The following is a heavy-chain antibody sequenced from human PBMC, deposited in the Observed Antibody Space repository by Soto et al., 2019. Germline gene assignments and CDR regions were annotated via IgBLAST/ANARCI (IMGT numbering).Heavy chain of an antibody. V-gene: IGHV1-18*01. CDR3: AAAGDYGDPFVDY. J-gene: IGHJ4*02. Sequence: ASVKVSCKASGYTFTSYGISWVRQAPGQGLEWMGWISAYNGNTNYAQKLQGRVTITTDTSTSTAYMELSSLRSEDTAVYYCAAAGDYGDPFVDYWGQGTLVTVSS. CDR1: GYTFTSYG. CDR2: ISAYNGNT. D-gene: IGHD4-17*01.